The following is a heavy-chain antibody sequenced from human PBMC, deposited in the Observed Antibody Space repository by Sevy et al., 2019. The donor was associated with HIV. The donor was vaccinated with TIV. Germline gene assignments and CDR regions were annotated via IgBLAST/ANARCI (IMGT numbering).Heavy chain of an antibody. D-gene: IGHD5-18*01. Sequence: GGSLRLSCAASGFTFSSFAMGWVRQAPGKGLDWISVISGTGDYTYYADSVKGSFTISRDNSKNTLFLQMNSLRAEDTTIFYCAKKMGGGSGMAFLVDYWGQGTLVTVSS. J-gene: IGHJ4*02. CDR3: AKKMGGGSGMAFLVDY. CDR2: ISGTGDYT. V-gene: IGHV3-23*01. CDR1: GFTFSSFA.